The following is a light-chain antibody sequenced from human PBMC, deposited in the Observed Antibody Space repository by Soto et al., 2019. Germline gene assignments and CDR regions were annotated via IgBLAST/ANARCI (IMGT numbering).Light chain of an antibody. CDR2: GAS. CDR1: QSVSSSY. V-gene: IGKV3-20*01. J-gene: IGKJ1*01. CDR3: QQYFNWPLT. Sequence: EIVLTQSPGTLSLSPGERATLSCRASQSVSSSYLAWYQQKPGQAPRLLIYGASSRATGIPDRFSGSGSGTDFTLTISSLQSEDFAVYYCQQYFNWPLTFGQGTKVEVK.